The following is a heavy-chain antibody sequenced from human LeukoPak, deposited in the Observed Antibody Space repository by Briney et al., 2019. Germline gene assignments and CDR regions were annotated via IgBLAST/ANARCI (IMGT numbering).Heavy chain of an antibody. CDR2: INHRGST. D-gene: IGHD1-26*01. CDR3: ASSVGSTHY. CDR1: GESLSKYY. Sequence: SETLSLTCAVYGESLSKYYCTWIRQSPGKGLEWIGEINHRGSTNYNPSLKSGVTISVDTSNHHRFLKLTSVTAADAAVYHCASSVGSTHYWGQGTLVTVSS. J-gene: IGHJ4*02. V-gene: IGHV4-34*01.